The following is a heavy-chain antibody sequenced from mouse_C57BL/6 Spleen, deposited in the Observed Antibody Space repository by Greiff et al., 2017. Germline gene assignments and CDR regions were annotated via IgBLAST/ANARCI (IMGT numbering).Heavy chain of an antibody. D-gene: IGHD1-1*01. V-gene: IGHV1-81*01. CDR2: IYPRSGNT. Sequence: QVQLQPSGAELARPGASVKLSCKASGYTFTSYGISWVKQRTGQGLEWIGEIYPRSGNTYYNEKFKGKATLTADKSSSTAYMELRSLTSEDSAVXFCAREGEITTVVEGRYFDYWGQGTTLTVSS. CDR3: AREGEITTVVEGRYFDY. CDR1: GYTFTSYG. J-gene: IGHJ2*01.